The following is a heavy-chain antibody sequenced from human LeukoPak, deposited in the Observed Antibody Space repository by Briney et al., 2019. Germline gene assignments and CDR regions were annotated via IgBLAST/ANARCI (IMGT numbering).Heavy chain of an antibody. J-gene: IGHJ3*02. CDR1: GFTFSNAW. V-gene: IGHV3-23*01. CDR2: ISGSGGST. Sequence: PGGSLRLSCAASGFTFSNAWMSWVRQAPGKGLEWVSAISGSGGSTYYADSVKGRFTISRDNSKNTLYLQMNSLRAEDTAVYYCARAEYCSGGSCSVRAFDIWGQGTMVTVSS. CDR3: ARAEYCSGGSCSVRAFDI. D-gene: IGHD2-15*01.